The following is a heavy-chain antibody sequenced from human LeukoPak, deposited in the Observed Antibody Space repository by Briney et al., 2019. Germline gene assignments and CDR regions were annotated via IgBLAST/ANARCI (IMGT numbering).Heavy chain of an antibody. Sequence: QPGGSLRLSCAASGFTFSSNAMSWVRQAPGKGLEWVSAISGSGGSTYYADSVKDRFTISRDNSKSTLNLQMNSLRVEDTAVYYCAKDPRASSAYYYDRLGYWGQGTLVTVSS. CDR2: ISGSGGST. CDR3: AKDPRASSAYYYDRLGY. CDR1: GFTFSSNA. J-gene: IGHJ4*02. D-gene: IGHD3-22*01. V-gene: IGHV3-23*01.